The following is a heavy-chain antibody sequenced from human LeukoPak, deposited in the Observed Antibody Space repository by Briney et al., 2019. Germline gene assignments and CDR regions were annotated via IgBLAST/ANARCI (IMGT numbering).Heavy chain of an antibody. V-gene: IGHV3-7*04. CDR1: GFTFSSYW. CDR2: IKQDGSEK. Sequence: GGSLRLSCAASGFTFSSYWMSWGRQAPGKGLEWVANIKQDGSEKYYVDSVKGRFTISRDNAKNSLYLQMNSLRAEDTAVYYCARDQGDIVATIIPNPFDYWGQGTLVTVSS. D-gene: IGHD5-12*01. CDR3: ARDQGDIVATIIPNPFDY. J-gene: IGHJ4*02.